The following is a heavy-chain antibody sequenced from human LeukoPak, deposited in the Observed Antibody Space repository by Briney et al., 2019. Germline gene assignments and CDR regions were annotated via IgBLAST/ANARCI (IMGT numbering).Heavy chain of an antibody. J-gene: IGHJ4*02. CDR2: ISGSGGST. V-gene: IGHV3-23*01. Sequence: GGSLRLSCAASGFTFSSYAMSWVRQAPGKGLEWVSAISGSGGSTYYADSVKGRFTISRDNSKNTLYLQMNSLRDEDTAVYYCARSRGFGELFDYWGQGTLVTVSS. CDR1: GFTFSSYA. D-gene: IGHD3-10*01. CDR3: ARSRGFGELFDY.